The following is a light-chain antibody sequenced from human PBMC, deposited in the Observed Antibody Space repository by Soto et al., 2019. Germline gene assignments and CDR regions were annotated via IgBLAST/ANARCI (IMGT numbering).Light chain of an antibody. J-gene: IGKJ5*01. Sequence: IVLTQSPATLSLWPGETAILSCRASQTVSSYLSWDQHKPGQAHRLLIYDASKRVPGIPTRFSGSGSGTDFTLTISSLEPEDFAVYYCQQRSTSITFGQGTRLEIE. V-gene: IGKV3-11*01. CDR1: QTVSSY. CDR2: DAS. CDR3: QQRSTSIT.